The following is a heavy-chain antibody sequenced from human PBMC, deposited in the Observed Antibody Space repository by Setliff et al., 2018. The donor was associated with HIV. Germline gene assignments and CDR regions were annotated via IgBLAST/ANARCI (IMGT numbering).Heavy chain of an antibody. D-gene: IGHD1-26*01. V-gene: IGHV1-2*02. J-gene: IGHJ4*02. CDR1: GYTFTRYY. CDR3: MRGREIGSRSPLELSDY. CDR2: IDPKSGET. Sequence: ASVMVSCKTSGYTFTRYYIHWVRQAPGQGLEWMAWIDPKSGETNDEQEFQGRVTLTRDTSISTAYLELTSLRSDDTAIFYCMRGREIGSRSPLELSDYWGQGTLVTVSS.